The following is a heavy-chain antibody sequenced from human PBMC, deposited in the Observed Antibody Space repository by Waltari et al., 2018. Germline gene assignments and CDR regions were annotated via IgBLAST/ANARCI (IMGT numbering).Heavy chain of an antibody. J-gene: IGHJ3*02. CDR3: AREYGDSSGYYSGAFDI. CDR1: GGTISSYY. Sequence: QVQLQESGPGLVKPSETLSLTCTVSGGTISSYYLSWIRPHAGKGLEWIGRIYTSGSTNYNPSLKSRVTMSVDTSKNQFSLKLSSVTAADTAVYYCAREYGDSSGYYSGAFDIWGQGTMVTVSS. D-gene: IGHD3-22*01. CDR2: IYTSGST. V-gene: IGHV4-4*07.